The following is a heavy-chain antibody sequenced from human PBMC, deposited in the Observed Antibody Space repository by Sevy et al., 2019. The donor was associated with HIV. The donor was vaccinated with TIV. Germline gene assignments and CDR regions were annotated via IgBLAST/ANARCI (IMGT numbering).Heavy chain of an antibody. CDR1: GGSISTKSYY. D-gene: IGHD6-13*01. V-gene: IGHV4-39*01. Sequence: SETLSLTCTMSGGSISTKSYYWAWIRQPPGRGLEWIGSIFYSGSTSYNPSLKSRVTISVDTSKNQFSLNLSSVTAADTAVYYCAPHSPLFEQQALHDFDIWGQGTMVTLSS. CDR3: APHSPLFEQQALHDFDI. J-gene: IGHJ3*02. CDR2: IFYSGST.